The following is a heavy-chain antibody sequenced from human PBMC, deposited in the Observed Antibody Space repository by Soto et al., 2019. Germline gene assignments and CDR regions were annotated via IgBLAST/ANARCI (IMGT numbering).Heavy chain of an antibody. CDR3: ASSWYPNDAFDI. V-gene: IGHV3-33*01. Sequence: QVQLGESGGGVVQPGRSLRLSCAASGFTFSSYGMHWVRQAPGKGLEWVAVIWYDGSNKYYADSVKGRFTISRDNSKNTLYLQLNSLRAEDTAVYYCASSWYPNDAFDIWGQGTMVTVSS. CDR2: IWYDGSNK. CDR1: GFTFSSYG. D-gene: IGHD6-13*01. J-gene: IGHJ3*02.